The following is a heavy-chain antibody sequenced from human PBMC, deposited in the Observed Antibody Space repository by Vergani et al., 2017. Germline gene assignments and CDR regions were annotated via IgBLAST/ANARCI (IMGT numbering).Heavy chain of an antibody. CDR1: GYSFTSYW. J-gene: IGHJ4*02. D-gene: IGHD6-19*01. CDR3: ARRPQSIAVAGTQAIC. V-gene: IGHV5-10-1*01. CDR2: IDPSDSYT. Sequence: EVQLVQSGAEVKKPGESLRISCKGSGYSFTSYWISWVRQMPGKGLEWMGRIDPSDSYTNYSPSFQGHVTISADKSISTAYLQWSSLKASDTAMYYCARRPQSIAVAGTQAICWGQGTLVTVSS.